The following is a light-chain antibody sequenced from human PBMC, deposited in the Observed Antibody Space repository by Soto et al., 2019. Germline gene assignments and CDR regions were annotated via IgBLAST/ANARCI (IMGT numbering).Light chain of an antibody. V-gene: IGLV2-14*01. J-gene: IGLJ2*01. CDR3: SSYTSSSTRV. CDR2: EVS. CDR1: SSDVCGYNY. Sequence: QSALTQPASVSGSPGQSITISCTGTSSDVCGYNYVSWYQQHPGKAPKLMIYEVSKRPSGVSNRFSGSKSGNTASLTISGLQAEDEADSYCSSYTSSSTRVFGGGTKLTVL.